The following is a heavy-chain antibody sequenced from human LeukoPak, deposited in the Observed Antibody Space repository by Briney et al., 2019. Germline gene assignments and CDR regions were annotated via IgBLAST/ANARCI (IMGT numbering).Heavy chain of an antibody. V-gene: IGHV3-7*01. J-gene: IGHJ4*02. Sequence: GGSLRLSCAASGFTFSNYWMNWVRQAPGRGLEWVASIRQDGSEKYYVDSVKGRFTISRDNAKNSLYLQMNSLRGEDTAIYFCAKGHTNLDPAGDQGALVIVSS. CDR2: IRQDGSEK. CDR3: AKGHTNLDPA. CDR1: GFTFSNYW. D-gene: IGHD1-1*01.